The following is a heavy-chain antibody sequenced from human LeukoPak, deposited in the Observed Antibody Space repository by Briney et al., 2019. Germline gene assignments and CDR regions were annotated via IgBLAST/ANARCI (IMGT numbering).Heavy chain of an antibody. Sequence: ASVKVSCKASGYTFTSYGISWVRQAPGQGLEWMGWISAYNGNTNYAQKLQGRVTITTDESTSTAYMELSSLRSEDTAVYYCARSLLDFWSSEYWGQGTLVTVSS. CDR3: ARSLLDFWSSEY. D-gene: IGHD3-3*01. CDR2: ISAYNGNT. CDR1: GYTFTSYG. J-gene: IGHJ4*02. V-gene: IGHV1-18*01.